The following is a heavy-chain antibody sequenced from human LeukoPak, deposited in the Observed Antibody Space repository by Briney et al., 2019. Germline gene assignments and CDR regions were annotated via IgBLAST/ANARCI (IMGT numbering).Heavy chain of an antibody. Sequence: GGSLRLSCAASGFTFSSYSMNWVRQAPGKGLEWVSSISSSSSYIYYADSVKGRFTISRDNAKNSLYLQMNSLRAEDTAVYYCARDLWPAAADTHYGMDVWGQGTTVTVSS. V-gene: IGHV3-21*01. CDR2: ISSSSSYI. CDR3: ARDLWPAAADTHYGMDV. D-gene: IGHD6-25*01. CDR1: GFTFSSYS. J-gene: IGHJ6*02.